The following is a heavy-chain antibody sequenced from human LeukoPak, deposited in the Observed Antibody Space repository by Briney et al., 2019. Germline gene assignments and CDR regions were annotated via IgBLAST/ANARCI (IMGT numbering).Heavy chain of an antibody. CDR1: GYSFTSYW. D-gene: IGHD3-22*01. J-gene: IGHJ6*02. CDR2: IYPGDSDT. V-gene: IGHV5-51*01. CDR3: ARTPTKYYYDSSGYYFYYYYGMDV. Sequence: GESLKISCKGSGYSFTSYWIGWVRQMPGKGLEWMGIIYPGDSDTRYSPSFQGLVTISADKSISTAYLQWSSLKASDTAMYYCARTPTKYYYDSSGYYFYYYYGMDVWGQGTTVTVSS.